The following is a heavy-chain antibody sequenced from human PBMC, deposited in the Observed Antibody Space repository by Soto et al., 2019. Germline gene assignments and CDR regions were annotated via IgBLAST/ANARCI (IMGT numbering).Heavy chain of an antibody. D-gene: IGHD6-13*01. J-gene: IGHJ6*02. V-gene: IGHV1-58*01. CDR1: GFTFTSSA. Sequence: ASVKVSCKASGFTFTSSAVQWVRQARGQRLEWIGWIVVGSGNTNYAQKFQERVTITRDMSTSTAYMELSSLRSEDTAVYYCAADLARGIAAAGFYYYYGXDVWGQGTTVTVSS. CDR2: IVVGSGNT. CDR3: AADLARGIAAAGFYYYYGXDV.